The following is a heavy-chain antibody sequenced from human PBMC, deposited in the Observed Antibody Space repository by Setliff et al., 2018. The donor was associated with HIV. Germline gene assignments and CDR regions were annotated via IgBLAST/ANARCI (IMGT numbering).Heavy chain of an antibody. J-gene: IGHJ4*02. Sequence: SETLSLTCSVSGTSMSSYYWTWIRQSPGRGLEWIGHVSSSGSTNYNPSLESRLIISIDTSKSQISLTLTSLTTADTAVYYCARTRGRALVSYYFDNWGQGRLVTVSS. CDR1: GTSMSSYY. V-gene: IGHV4-59*01. CDR2: VSSSGST. D-gene: IGHD3-16*01. CDR3: ARTRGRALVSYYFDN.